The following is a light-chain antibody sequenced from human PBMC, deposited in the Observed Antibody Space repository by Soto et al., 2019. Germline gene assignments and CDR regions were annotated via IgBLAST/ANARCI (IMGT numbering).Light chain of an antibody. CDR3: QQHETLIT. CDR2: GAF. Sequence: EIVFAQSPFTVSLSPRERSTPSCRASQSLSSSYFAWYQHKPGQGPRLLIYGAFTRATGIPDRFSGSGSGTDFTLTIRRLEPEDFAVYYCQQHETLITFGQGTR. CDR1: QSLSSSY. V-gene: IGKV3-20*01. J-gene: IGKJ5*01.